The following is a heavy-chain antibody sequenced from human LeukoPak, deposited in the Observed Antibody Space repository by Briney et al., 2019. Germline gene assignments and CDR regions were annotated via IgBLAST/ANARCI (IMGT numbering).Heavy chain of an antibody. V-gene: IGHV4-30-4*08. CDR2: IYYSGST. CDR3: ARGSGASDAFDI. J-gene: IGHJ3*02. Sequence: SETLSLTCTVSGGSISSGDYYWSWIRQPPGKGLEWTGYIYYSGSTYYNPSLKSRVTISVDTSKNQFSLKLSSVTAADTAVYYCARGSGASDAFDIWGQGTMVTVSS. CDR1: GGSISSGDYY. D-gene: IGHD3-10*01.